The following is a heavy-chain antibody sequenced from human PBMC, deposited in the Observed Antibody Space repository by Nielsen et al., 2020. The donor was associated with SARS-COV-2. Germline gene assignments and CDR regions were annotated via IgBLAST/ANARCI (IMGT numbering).Heavy chain of an antibody. Sequence: ASVKVSCKASGFTFTSYHIHWVRQAPGQGLEWMGIINPSGGSTSYAQKFQGRVTMTRDTSTSTVYMELSSLRSEDTALYYCARAAGNYYGSGSYYNGAMDVWGQRTTVTVSS. CDR1: GFTFTSYH. CDR2: INPSGGST. J-gene: IGHJ6*02. V-gene: IGHV1-46*01. D-gene: IGHD3-10*01. CDR3: ARAAGNYYGSGSYYNGAMDV.